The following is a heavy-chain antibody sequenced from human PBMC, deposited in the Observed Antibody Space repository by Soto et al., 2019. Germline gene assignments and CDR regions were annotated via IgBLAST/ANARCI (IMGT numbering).Heavy chain of an antibody. D-gene: IGHD3-16*02. Sequence: GSGPTLVNPTQTLTLTCTFSGFSLSTSGMGVGWIRQPPGKALEWLALIYWDDDKRYSPSLKSRLTITKDTSKNQVVLTMTNMDPVDTATYYCAHRRRYDYIWGSYRPAPEFDYWGQGTLVTVSS. CDR2: IYWDDDK. CDR3: AHRRRYDYIWGSYRPAPEFDY. CDR1: GFSLSTSGMG. V-gene: IGHV2-5*02. J-gene: IGHJ4*02.